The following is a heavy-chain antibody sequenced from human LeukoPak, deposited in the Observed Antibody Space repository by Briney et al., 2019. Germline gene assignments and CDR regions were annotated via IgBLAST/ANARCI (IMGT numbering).Heavy chain of an antibody. CDR2: IYYSGST. CDR3: ASARKGGDDHFDY. D-gene: IGHD2-21*01. J-gene: IGHJ4*02. V-gene: IGHV4-61*01. Sequence: SETLSLTCTVSGGSVSSGNYYWSWIRQPPGKGLDWIGDIYYSGSTNYNPSLKSRVTISVDTSKNQFSLKLTSVTAADTAVYYCASARKGGDDHFDYWGQGTLVTVSS. CDR1: GGSVSSGNYY.